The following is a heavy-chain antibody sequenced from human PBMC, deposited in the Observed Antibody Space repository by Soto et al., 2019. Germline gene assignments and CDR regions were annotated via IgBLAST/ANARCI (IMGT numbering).Heavy chain of an antibody. Sequence: ASVKVSCKASGYTFTGYYMHWVRQAPGQGLEWMGWINPNSGGTNYVQKFQGRVTMTRDTSISTAYMELSRLRSDDTAVYYCARVTYCGGDCYSPNYDYWGQGTLVTVSS. CDR1: GYTFTGYY. CDR3: ARVTYCGGDCYSPNYDY. CDR2: INPNSGGT. J-gene: IGHJ4*02. D-gene: IGHD2-21*02. V-gene: IGHV1-2*02.